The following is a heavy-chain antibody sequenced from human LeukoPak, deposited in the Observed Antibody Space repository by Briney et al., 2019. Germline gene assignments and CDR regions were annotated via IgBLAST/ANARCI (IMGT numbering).Heavy chain of an antibody. CDR3: ARDDYGFDP. V-gene: IGHV3-30-3*01. J-gene: IGHJ5*02. CDR1: GFTFSSYA. Sequence: GRSLRLSCAASGFTFSSYAMHWVRQAPGKGLEWVAVISYDGSNKYYADSVKGRFTISRDNSKNTLYLQMNSLRAEDTAVYYCARDDYGFDPWGQGTLVTVSS. CDR2: ISYDGSNK. D-gene: IGHD4-17*01.